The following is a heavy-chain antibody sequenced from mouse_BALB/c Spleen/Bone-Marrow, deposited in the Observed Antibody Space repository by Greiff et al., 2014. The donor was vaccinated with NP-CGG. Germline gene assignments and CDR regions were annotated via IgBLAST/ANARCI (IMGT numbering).Heavy chain of an antibody. CDR2: IYPGGCNT. Sequence: QVQLKESGPGLGEPGGSVKISCKASGYTFNDYYIKWGEQKPGQGLEGIGWIYPGGCNTKYNESFNGKAPLTVDTSSSTAYMQLSSLTSEDTAVYFCARPPYYYGSSYYWYFDVWGAGTTVTVSS. D-gene: IGHD1-1*01. V-gene: IGHV1-84*02. CDR1: GYTFNDYY. J-gene: IGHJ1*01. CDR3: ARPPYYYGSSYYWYFDV.